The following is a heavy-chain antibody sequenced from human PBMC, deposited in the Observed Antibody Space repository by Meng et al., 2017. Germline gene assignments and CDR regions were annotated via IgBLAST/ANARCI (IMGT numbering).Heavy chain of an antibody. V-gene: IGHV3-33*01. D-gene: IGHD2/OR15-2a*01. CDR3: ARGLSTTYWYFDL. Sequence: QWQLVCAGGGWVQPGRSLRLSWAASGLTFSRYGMHWVRQAPGKGLEWVAVIWYDGSNKYYADSVKGRFTISRDNSKNTLYLQMNSLRAEDTAVYYCARGLSTTYWYFDLWGRGTLVTVSS. J-gene: IGHJ2*01. CDR1: GLTFSRYG. CDR2: IWYDGSNK.